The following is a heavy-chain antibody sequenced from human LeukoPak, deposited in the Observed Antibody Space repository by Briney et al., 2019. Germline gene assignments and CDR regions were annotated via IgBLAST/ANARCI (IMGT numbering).Heavy chain of an antibody. CDR2: ISSSSSYI. CDR3: ARDLAYGDDGL. V-gene: IGHV3-21*01. D-gene: IGHD4-17*01. CDR1: GFTLSNYS. Sequence: GGSLRLSCAASGFTLSNYSMNWVRQAPGKGLEWVAFISSSSSYIFYADSLKGRFTISRDNAKNSLYLQMNSLRADDTAVYYCARDLAYGDDGLWGQGTLVTVSS. J-gene: IGHJ4*02.